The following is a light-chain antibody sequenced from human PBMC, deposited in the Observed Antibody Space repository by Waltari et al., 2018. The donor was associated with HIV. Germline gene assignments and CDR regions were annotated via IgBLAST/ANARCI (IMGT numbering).Light chain of an antibody. CDR3: LLSYSGARPHVV. CDR2: DTN. CDR1: TGAVTSGHY. V-gene: IGLV7-46*01. J-gene: IGLJ2*01. Sequence: QAVVTQEPSLTVSPGWTVTLTCGSTTGAVTSGHYPYWFQQKPGQAPRTLIYDTNNKHSWTPARFSGSLLGGRAALTLSGAQPEDEAEYYCLLSYSGARPHVVFGGGTKLTVL.